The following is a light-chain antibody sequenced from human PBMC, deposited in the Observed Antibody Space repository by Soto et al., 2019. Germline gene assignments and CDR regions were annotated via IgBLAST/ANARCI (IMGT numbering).Light chain of an antibody. V-gene: IGKV1-27*01. J-gene: IGKJ1*01. Sequence: DIQMTQSPSSLSASVGDRVTITCRASQGISNYLAWYQQKPGKVPKLLIYAASTLQSGVPSRFSCSGSGTHFTLTSSSLQPEDVATYYCQKYNSAPRTLGQGTKVEIK. CDR3: QKYNSAPRT. CDR2: AAS. CDR1: QGISNY.